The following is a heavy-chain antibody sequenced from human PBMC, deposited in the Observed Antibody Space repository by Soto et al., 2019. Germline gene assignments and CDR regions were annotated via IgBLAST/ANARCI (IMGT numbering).Heavy chain of an antibody. CDR3: ARIPYCSGGTCYSGWYFDL. D-gene: IGHD2-15*01. Sequence: EVQLVESGGGLIQPGGSLRLSCAASGFTVSSHHMSWVRQAPGKGLEWVSVIQSGGTTYYADFVKGRFTISRDTSKNPLYLQMNSLRAGDTAVYYCARIPYCSGGTCYSGWYFDLWGRGTLVTVSS. CDR2: IQSGGTT. V-gene: IGHV3-53*01. J-gene: IGHJ2*01. CDR1: GFTVSSHH.